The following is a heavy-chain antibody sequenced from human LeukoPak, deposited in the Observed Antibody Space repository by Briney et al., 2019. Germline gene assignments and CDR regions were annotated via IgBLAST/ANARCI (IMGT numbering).Heavy chain of an antibody. CDR3: ARDSAAGTFYYYYGMDV. CDR1: GDSIRSSNW. Sequence: PSGTLSLTCAVSGDSIRSSNWWSWVRQSPGKGLEWIGYIYYSGSTHYNPSLKSRVTISVDTSKNQFSLKLSSVTAADTAVYYCARDSAAGTFYYYYGMDVWGQGTTVTVSS. D-gene: IGHD6-13*01. V-gene: IGHV4-4*02. J-gene: IGHJ6*02. CDR2: IYYSGST.